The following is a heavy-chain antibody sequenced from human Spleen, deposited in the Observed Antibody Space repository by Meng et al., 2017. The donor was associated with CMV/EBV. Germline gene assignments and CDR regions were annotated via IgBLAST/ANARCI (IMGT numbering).Heavy chain of an antibody. CDR3: ARDNNWGPDY. V-gene: IGHV1-2*02. CDR2: INPNSGDT. CDR1: GYTFTGYY. Sequence: ASVKVSCKASGYTFTGYYLHWVRQAPGQGLEWMGWINPNSGDTNYAEDFQGRVTLTRDTSINTGYMELTRLTSDDTAVYYCARDNNWGPDYWGQGTLVTVSS. D-gene: IGHD7-27*01. J-gene: IGHJ4*02.